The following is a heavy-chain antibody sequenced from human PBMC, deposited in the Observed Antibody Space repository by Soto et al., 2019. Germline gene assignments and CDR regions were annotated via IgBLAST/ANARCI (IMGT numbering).Heavy chain of an antibody. CDR2: ISTYSGES. Sequence: QVHLVQSGVEVKTPGASVKVSCQASGYTFFTYDISWVRQAPGQGLVWMGWISTYSGESKHAQKFQGRVTITTDPSTTTAYMELRRPRSDYTAVYYCARLHGPTTSENCCDPWGQGILVTVSS. V-gene: IGHV1-18*01. CDR3: ARLHGPTTSENCCDP. J-gene: IGHJ5*02. CDR1: GYTFFTYD. D-gene: IGHD5-12*01.